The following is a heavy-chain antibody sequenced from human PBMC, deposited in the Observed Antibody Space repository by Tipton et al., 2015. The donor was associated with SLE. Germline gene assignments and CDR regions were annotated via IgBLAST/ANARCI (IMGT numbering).Heavy chain of an antibody. CDR2: ISWDSKSI. Sequence: SLRLSCAASGFTFDDYAMHWVRQAPGKGLEWVSGISWDSKSINYADSVKGRFTISRDNAKNTLYLQMNSLRAEDTAMYYCARDLYSAADVWGQGTMVTVSS. CDR1: GFTFDDYA. D-gene: IGHD2-8*01. V-gene: IGHV3-9*01. CDR3: ARDLYSAADV. J-gene: IGHJ3*01.